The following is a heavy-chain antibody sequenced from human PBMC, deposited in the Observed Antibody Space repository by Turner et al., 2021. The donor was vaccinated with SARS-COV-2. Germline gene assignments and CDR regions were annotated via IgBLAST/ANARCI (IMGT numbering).Heavy chain of an antibody. CDR3: ARARGVDYYDSSGQRFDP. CDR2: ILPIFGTA. J-gene: IGHJ5*02. Sequence: QVQLVQSGAAVKKPGSSVQVSCKASGGTFSSYAISWVRQAPGQGLEWMGGILPIFGTANYAQKFQGRVTITADESTRTAYMELSSLRSEDTAVYYCARARGVDYYDSSGQRFDPWGQGTLVTVSS. V-gene: IGHV1-69*01. CDR1: GGTFSSYA. D-gene: IGHD3-22*01.